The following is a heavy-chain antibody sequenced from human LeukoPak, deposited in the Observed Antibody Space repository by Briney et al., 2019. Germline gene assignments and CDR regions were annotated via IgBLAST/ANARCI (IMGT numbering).Heavy chain of an antibody. Sequence: GESLRISCKGSGYSFTSYWISWVRQMPGKGLEWMGRIAPSDSYTNYSPSFQGHVTISADKSISTAYLQWSSLKASDTAMYYCARHREYDILTGYFYFDYWGQGTLVTVSS. D-gene: IGHD3-9*01. J-gene: IGHJ4*02. CDR3: ARHREYDILTGYFYFDY. CDR1: GYSFTSYW. V-gene: IGHV5-10-1*01. CDR2: IAPSDSYT.